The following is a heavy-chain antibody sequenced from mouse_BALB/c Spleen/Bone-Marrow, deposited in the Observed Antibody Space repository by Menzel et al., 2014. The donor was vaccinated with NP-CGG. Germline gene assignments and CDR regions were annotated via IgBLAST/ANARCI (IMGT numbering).Heavy chain of an antibody. J-gene: IGHJ1*01. CDR2: INPDSSTI. CDR1: GFDFSRYW. D-gene: IGHD1-1*01. V-gene: IGHV4-1*02. CDR3: ARLNYYGNLFV. Sequence: EVQLQQSGGGLVQPGGSLKLSGAASGFDFSRYWMSWVRQAPGKGLEWIGEINPDSSTINYTPSLKDKFIISRDNAKNTLYLQMSKVRSEDTALYYCARLNYYGNLFVWGAGTTVTVSS.